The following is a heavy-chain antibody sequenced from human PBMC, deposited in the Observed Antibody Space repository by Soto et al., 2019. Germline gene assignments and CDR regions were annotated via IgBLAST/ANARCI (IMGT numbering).Heavy chain of an antibody. CDR1: GFSLSTSAEG. V-gene: IGHV2-5*02. CDR2: IYWDDDK. D-gene: IGHD2-15*01. Sequence: QITLKESGPMLVKPTQTLTLTCTFSGFSLSTSAEGVGWIRQPPGKALEWLALIYWDDDKRYSPSLKSRLTIXTXXSKNQVVLTMTHMDPVDTAIYYCTHKGGRGAGMDVWGHGTTVTVSS. J-gene: IGHJ6*02. CDR3: THKGGRGAGMDV.